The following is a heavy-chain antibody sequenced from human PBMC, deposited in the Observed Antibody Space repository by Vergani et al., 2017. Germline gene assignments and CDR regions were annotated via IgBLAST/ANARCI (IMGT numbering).Heavy chain of an antibody. D-gene: IGHD6-6*01. CDR1: GMSISNNNYY. V-gene: IGHV4-39*01. CDR2: IYDSRNN. Sequence: QLQLQESGPRLVKPSETLSLTCSLSGMSISNNNYYWGWIRQPPGKGLEWIGSIYDSRNNNYSPSLKSRVCISVDTSKNQFSLNLTSLTAADTAVYYCARHLRQLARNDVFDIWGHGTLVTVSS. CDR3: ARHLRQLARNDVFDI. J-gene: IGHJ3*02.